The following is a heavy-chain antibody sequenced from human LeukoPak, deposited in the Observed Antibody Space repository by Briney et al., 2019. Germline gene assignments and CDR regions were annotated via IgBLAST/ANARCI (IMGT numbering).Heavy chain of an antibody. Sequence: PGGSLRLSCAASGFTFSSYGMHWVRQAPGKGLEWVAFIRYDGSNKYYADSVKGRFTISRDNSKNTLYLQMNSLRAEDTAVYYCAKGIGRHGPKSIVGAPGYWGQGTLVTVSS. CDR2: IRYDGSNK. V-gene: IGHV3-30*02. D-gene: IGHD1-26*01. CDR1: GFTFSSYG. CDR3: AKGIGRHGPKSIVGAPGY. J-gene: IGHJ4*02.